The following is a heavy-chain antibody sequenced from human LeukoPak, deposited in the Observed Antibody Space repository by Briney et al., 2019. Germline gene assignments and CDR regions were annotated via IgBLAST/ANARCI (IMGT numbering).Heavy chain of an antibody. CDR2: INHSGST. V-gene: IGHV4-34*01. D-gene: IGHD3-10*01. CDR3: ASSPVLLWFGEPLHFDY. J-gene: IGHJ4*02. CDR1: GGSFSGYY. Sequence: SETLSLTCAVYGGSFSGYYWTWIRQPPGKGLEWIGEINHSGSTNYNPSLKSRVTISVDTSKNQFSLKLSSVTAADTAVYYCASSPVLLWFGEPLHFDYWGQGTLVTVSS.